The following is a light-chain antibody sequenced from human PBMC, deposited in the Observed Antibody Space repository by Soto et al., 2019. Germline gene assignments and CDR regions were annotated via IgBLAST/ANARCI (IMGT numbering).Light chain of an antibody. J-gene: IGKJ1*01. V-gene: IGKV1-5*01. CDR1: HSISSW. CDR2: DAS. CDR3: QQYNSYSWT. Sequence: DIQMTQARSTLSASVGDRVTITCRASHSISSWLAWYQQRPGKAPKLLIYDASSLESGVPSRFSGSGSGTEFTLTISSLQPDDFATYYCQQYNSYSWTFGQGTKVDIK.